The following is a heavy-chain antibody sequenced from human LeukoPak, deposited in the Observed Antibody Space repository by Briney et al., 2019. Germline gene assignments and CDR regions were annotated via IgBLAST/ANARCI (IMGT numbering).Heavy chain of an antibody. D-gene: IGHD3-10*02. CDR2: IYYSGST. Sequence: AGTLSLTCTVSGGSISSYYWSWIRQPPGKRLEWIGYIYYSGSTNYNPSLKSRVTISVDTSKNQLSLKLSSVNAADTAVYYFARQGMFLNWFDPWGQGTLVTVSS. V-gene: IGHV4-59*08. CDR3: ARQGMFLNWFDP. CDR1: GGSISSYY. J-gene: IGHJ5*02.